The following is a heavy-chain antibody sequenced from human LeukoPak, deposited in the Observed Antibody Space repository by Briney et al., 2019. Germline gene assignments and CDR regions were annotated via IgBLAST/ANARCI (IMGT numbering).Heavy chain of an antibody. V-gene: IGHV1-46*01. CDR3: ARGTYYDILTGYYFSRSNWFDP. J-gene: IGHJ5*02. D-gene: IGHD3-9*01. Sequence: ASVKVSCKASGYTFTSYYMHWVRQAPGQGLEWMGIINPSGGSTSYAQKFQGRVTMTRDTSTSTVYMELSSLRSEDTAVYYCARGTYYDILTGYYFSRSNWFDPWGQGTLVTVSS. CDR2: INPSGGST. CDR1: GYTFTSYY.